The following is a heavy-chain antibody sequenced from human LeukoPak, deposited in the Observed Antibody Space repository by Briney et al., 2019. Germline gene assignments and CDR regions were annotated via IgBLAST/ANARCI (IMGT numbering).Heavy chain of an antibody. CDR3: ARGIVGAATWYYYYYYMDV. CDR1: GGSISSGDYF. CDR2: IYYSGST. J-gene: IGHJ6*03. V-gene: IGHV4-30-4*01. D-gene: IGHD1-26*01. Sequence: SQTLSLTCTVSGGSISSGDYFWSWIRQHPGKGLEWIGYIYYSGSTNYNPSLKSRVTISVDTSKNQFSLKLSSVTAADTAVYYCARGIVGAATWYYYYYYMDVWGKGTTVTVSS.